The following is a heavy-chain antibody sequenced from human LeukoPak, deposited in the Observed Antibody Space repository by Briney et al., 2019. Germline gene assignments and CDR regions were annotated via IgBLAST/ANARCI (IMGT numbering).Heavy chain of an antibody. CDR3: ARHRWVLGEHWYFDL. D-gene: IGHD2-8*01. V-gene: IGHV4-34*01. Sequence: PSETLSLTCTVSAGSFSGYYWSWIRQPPGKGLEWIGGINHSGSTNYNPSLKSRVTISVDTSKNQFSLKLSSVTAADTAVYYCARHRWVLGEHWYFDLWGRGTLVTVSS. CDR1: AGSFSGYY. CDR2: INHSGST. J-gene: IGHJ2*01.